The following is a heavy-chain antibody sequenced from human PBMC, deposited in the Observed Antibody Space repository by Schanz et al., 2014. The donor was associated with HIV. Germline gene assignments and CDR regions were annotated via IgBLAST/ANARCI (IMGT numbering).Heavy chain of an antibody. CDR3: AKDGSWEAFDAFDI. CDR1: GFTFSSYG. D-gene: IGHD1-26*01. CDR2: ISYDGSNK. V-gene: IGHV3-30*18. J-gene: IGHJ3*02. Sequence: VQLVESGGGLVQPGRSLRLSCAASGFTFSSYGMHWVRQAPGKGLEGVAVISYDGSNKYYTDSVKGRFTISRDISKNTLYLQMYSLRAEDTAVYYCAKDGSWEAFDAFDIWGQGTMVTVSS.